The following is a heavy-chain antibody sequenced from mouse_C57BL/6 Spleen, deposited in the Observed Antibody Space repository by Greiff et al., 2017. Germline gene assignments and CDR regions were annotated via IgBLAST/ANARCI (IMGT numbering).Heavy chain of an antibody. D-gene: IGHD1-1*01. CDR3: ARPDYYGSSYGYFDV. V-gene: IGHV1-61*01. CDR2: IYPSDSET. Sequence: VQLQQPGAELVRPGSSVKLSCKASGYTFTSYWMDWVKQRPGQGLEWIGNIYPSDSETHYNQKFKDKATLTVDKSSSTAYMQLSSLTSEDSAVYYCARPDYYGSSYGYFDVWGTGTTVTVSS. CDR1: GYTFTSYW. J-gene: IGHJ1*03.